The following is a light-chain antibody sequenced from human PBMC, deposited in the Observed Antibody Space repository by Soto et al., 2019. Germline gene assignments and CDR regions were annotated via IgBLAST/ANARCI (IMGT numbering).Light chain of an antibody. CDR2: ATS. CDR1: QSVSNVY. J-gene: IGKJ5*01. V-gene: IGKV3-20*01. CDR3: QQYATLRIT. Sequence: EIVLTQSPGTLSLSPGERATLSCRASQSVSNVYLAWYQQRPGQAPRLLISATSTRASGIPDRFSGSGSGTDFTLTINRLEPEDFALYYSQQYATLRITFGQGTQLEIK.